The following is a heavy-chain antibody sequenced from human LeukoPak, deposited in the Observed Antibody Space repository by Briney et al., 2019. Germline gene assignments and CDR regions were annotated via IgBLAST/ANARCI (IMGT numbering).Heavy chain of an antibody. J-gene: IGHJ4*02. CDR3: TKTSPGVPLDF. V-gene: IGHV4-34*01. Sequence: KPSETLSLTCAVSGVSFGGSYWSWIRQPPGKGPEWVGEISHSGRTSYNPSLKSRVTISLDTSKNQFSLRLTFVTAADTAVYYCTKTSPGVPLDFWGQGTLVTVSS. D-gene: IGHD7-27*01. CDR2: ISHSGRT. CDR1: GVSFGGSY.